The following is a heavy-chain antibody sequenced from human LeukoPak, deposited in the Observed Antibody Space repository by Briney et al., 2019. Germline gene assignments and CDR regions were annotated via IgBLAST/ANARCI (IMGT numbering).Heavy chain of an antibody. J-gene: IGHJ4*02. CDR1: GYIFTHYW. V-gene: IGHV5-51*01. CDR2: IYPADSDT. D-gene: IGHD5-24*01. CDR3: ARQSRDGSKTRGYFFDY. Sequence: GESLKISCQVSGYIFTHYWIGWVRQMPGKGLEWMGIIYPADSDTTYSPSFQGQVTISVDKSISTVYLQWSSLKASDTAMYYCARQSRDGSKTRGYFFDYWGQGTLVTVSS.